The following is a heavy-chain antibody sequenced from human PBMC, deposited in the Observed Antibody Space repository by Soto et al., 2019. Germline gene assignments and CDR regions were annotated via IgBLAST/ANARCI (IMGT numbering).Heavy chain of an antibody. V-gene: IGHV4-59*08. CDR3: ARQRGYDLGYYFDY. CDR2: IYYSGST. CDR1: GGSISSYY. Sequence: PSETLSLTCTVSGGSISSYYWSWIRQPPGKGLEWIGYIYYSGSTNYNPSLKSRVTISVDTSKNQFSLKLSSVTAADTAVYYCARQRGYDLGYYFDYWGQGTLVTSPQ. D-gene: IGHD5-12*01. J-gene: IGHJ4*02.